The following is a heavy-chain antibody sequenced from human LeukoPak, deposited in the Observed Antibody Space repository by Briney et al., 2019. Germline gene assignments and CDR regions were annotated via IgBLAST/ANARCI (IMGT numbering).Heavy chain of an antibody. CDR1: GFAFSTYW. CDR3: ARDGGEWEQDY. Sequence: GGSLRLSCAASGFAFSTYWMSWVRQTPGKGLEWVAIIKQDGSEKYYGDSVKGRFTISRDNAKTSLYLEMNSLRAEDTAVYYCARDGGEWEQDYWGQGTLVTVSS. D-gene: IGHD1-26*01. CDR2: IKQDGSEK. J-gene: IGHJ4*02. V-gene: IGHV3-7*01.